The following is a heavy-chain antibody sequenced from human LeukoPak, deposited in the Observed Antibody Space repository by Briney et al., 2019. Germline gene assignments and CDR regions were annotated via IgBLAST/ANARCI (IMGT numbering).Heavy chain of an antibody. CDR3: AKARSLAGACDY. Sequence: GGSLRLSCAASGFTFSSYAMNWVRQAPGKGLEWVSSISGSGGRTYYADSVKGRFTISRDNSKNTLYLQMNSLRAEDTAVYYCAKARSLAGACDYWGQGTLVTVSS. J-gene: IGHJ4*02. D-gene: IGHD6-19*01. V-gene: IGHV3-23*01. CDR2: ISGSGGRT. CDR1: GFTFSSYA.